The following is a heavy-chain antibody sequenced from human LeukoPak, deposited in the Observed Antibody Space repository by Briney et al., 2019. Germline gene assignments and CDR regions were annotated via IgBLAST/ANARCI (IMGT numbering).Heavy chain of an antibody. CDR3: ARGPVATAATYYYYYYGMDV. CDR1: GGSFSGYY. D-gene: IGHD6-13*01. V-gene: IGHV4-34*01. Sequence: AETLSLPRAVYGGSFSGYYWSWLRQPPGKGLEWIGEINHSGRTNYNPSLKSRVTISVDTSKNQFSLKLSSVTAADTAVYYCARGPVATAATYYYYYYGMDVWGKGTMVTVSS. J-gene: IGHJ6*04. CDR2: INHSGRT.